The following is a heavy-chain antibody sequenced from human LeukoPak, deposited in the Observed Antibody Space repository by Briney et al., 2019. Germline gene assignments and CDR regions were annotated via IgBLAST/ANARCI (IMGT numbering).Heavy chain of an antibody. CDR3: ARSRAETVPVWGSYRHHDAFDI. CDR1: GYSFTNYW. Sequence: GESLKISCKGSGYSFTNYWVGWVRQMPGKGLEWMGIIYPGDSDTTYKPSFQGQVTISADKSISTAYLQWSSLKASDTAMYYCARSRAETVPVWGSYRHHDAFDIWGQGTMVTVSS. D-gene: IGHD3-16*02. V-gene: IGHV5-51*01. J-gene: IGHJ3*02. CDR2: IYPGDSDT.